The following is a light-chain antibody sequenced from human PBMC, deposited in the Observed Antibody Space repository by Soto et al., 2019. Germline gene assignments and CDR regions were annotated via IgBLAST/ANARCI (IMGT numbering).Light chain of an antibody. V-gene: IGKV3-15*01. CDR3: QQYNNWPPYT. J-gene: IGKJ2*01. CDR1: QSVNSD. Sequence: EIVMTQSPATLSVSPGDRATLSCTASQSVNSDLAWYQQKPGQSPRLLIYGASTRATGIPARFSGSGSGTELTLTISSLQSEDFAIYYCQQYNNWPPYTFGQGTKVDIK. CDR2: GAS.